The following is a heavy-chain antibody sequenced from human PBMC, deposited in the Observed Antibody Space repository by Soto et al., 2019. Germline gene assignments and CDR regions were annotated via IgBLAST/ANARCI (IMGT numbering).Heavy chain of an antibody. D-gene: IGHD3-10*01. J-gene: IGHJ4*02. Sequence: EVQLVQSGAEVKKPGESLKISCQGSGYSFTRYWIGWVRQMPGKGLELMGIIYPGDSDTRYSPACQGHVTISADKYISTAYLQWSSLKASDTAMYYCSRHEGAQVSVSDYEDSWGQGTLVTVSS. CDR3: SRHEGAQVSVSDYEDS. V-gene: IGHV5-51*01. CDR2: IYPGDSDT. CDR1: GYSFTRYW.